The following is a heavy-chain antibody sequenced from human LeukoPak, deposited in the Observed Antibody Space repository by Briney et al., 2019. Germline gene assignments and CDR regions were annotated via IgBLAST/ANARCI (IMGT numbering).Heavy chain of an antibody. J-gene: IGHJ3*02. V-gene: IGHV1-18*01. Sequence: ASVKVSRKASGYTFTSYGISWVRQAPGQGLEWMGWISAYNGNTNYAQKLQGRVTMTTDTSTSTAYMELRSLRSDDTAVYYCATPYYYDSSGYYDAFDIWGQGTIVTVSS. CDR1: GYTFTSYG. CDR3: ATPYYYDSSGYYDAFDI. CDR2: ISAYNGNT. D-gene: IGHD3-22*01.